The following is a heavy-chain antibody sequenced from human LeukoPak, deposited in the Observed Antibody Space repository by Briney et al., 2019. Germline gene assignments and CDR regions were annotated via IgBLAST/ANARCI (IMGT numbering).Heavy chain of an antibody. CDR1: GFTFSSYS. CDR2: ISSSSSTI. J-gene: IGHJ4*02. Sequence: PGGSLRLSCAASGFTFSSYSMNWVRQAPGKGLEWVSYISSSSSTIYYADSVKGRFTISRDNAKNSLYLQMNSLRAEVTAVYYCARDGDSSGFDYWGQGTLVTVSS. V-gene: IGHV3-48*01. CDR3: ARDGDSSGFDY. D-gene: IGHD3-22*01.